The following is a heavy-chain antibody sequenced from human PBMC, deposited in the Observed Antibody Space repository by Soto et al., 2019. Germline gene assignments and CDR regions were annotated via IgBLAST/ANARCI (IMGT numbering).Heavy chain of an antibody. CDR1: GFTFSSYG. CDR3: ANAVATGLGRISYYGMDV. J-gene: IGHJ6*02. CDR2: ISYDGSNK. Sequence: SLRLSCAASGFTFSSYGMHWVRQAPGKGLEWVAVISYDGSNKYYADSVTGRFTISRDNSKNTLYLQMNSLRAEDTAVYYCANAVATGLGRISYYGMDVWGQGTTVTVSS. D-gene: IGHD5-12*01. V-gene: IGHV3-30*18.